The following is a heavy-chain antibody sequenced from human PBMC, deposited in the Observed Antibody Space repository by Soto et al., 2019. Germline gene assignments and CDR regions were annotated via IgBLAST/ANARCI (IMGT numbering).Heavy chain of an antibody. D-gene: IGHD6-13*01. J-gene: IGHJ6*02. CDR1: GGTFSSYA. V-gene: IGHV1-69*12. Sequence: QVQLVQSGAEVKKPGSSVKVSCKASGGTFSSYAISWVRQAPGQGLEWMGGIIPIFGTANYAQKFQGRVTITADEXTXTXXMGLSSLRSEDTAVYYCATPESAAAGTDYYYGMDVWGQGTTVTVSS. CDR3: ATPESAAAGTDYYYGMDV. CDR2: IIPIFGTA.